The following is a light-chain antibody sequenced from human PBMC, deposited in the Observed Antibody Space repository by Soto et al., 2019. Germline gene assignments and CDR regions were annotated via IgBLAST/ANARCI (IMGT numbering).Light chain of an antibody. V-gene: IGKV3-15*01. J-gene: IGKJ2*01. Sequence: EIVMTQSPATLSVSPGERATLSCRASQSVSSNLAWYQQKPGQATRLLIYGASTRATGIPARFSGSGSGTEFTLTISSLQSEDFAVYYCQQYNNWPPLYTFGQGTTLEIK. CDR1: QSVSSN. CDR2: GAS. CDR3: QQYNNWPPLYT.